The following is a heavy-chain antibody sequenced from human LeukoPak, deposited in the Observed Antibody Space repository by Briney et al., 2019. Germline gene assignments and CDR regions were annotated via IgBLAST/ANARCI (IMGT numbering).Heavy chain of an antibody. D-gene: IGHD5-24*01. V-gene: IGHV4-61*02. CDR3: ARRGYNGRYYYYYMDV. J-gene: IGHJ6*03. CDR2: IYTSGST. Sequence: SETLSLTCTVSAGSISSGGYYWSWIRQPAGKGLEWIGRIYTSGSTNYNPSLKSRVTISVDTSKNQFSLKLSSVTTADAAVYYCARRGYNGRYYYYYMDVWGKGTTVTVSS. CDR1: AGSISSGGYY.